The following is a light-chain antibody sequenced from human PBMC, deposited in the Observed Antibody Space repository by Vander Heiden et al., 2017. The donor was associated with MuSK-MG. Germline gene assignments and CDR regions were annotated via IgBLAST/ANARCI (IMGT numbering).Light chain of an antibody. Sequence: QSALTQPASVSGSPGTSITISCTGTSSDVGSYNYVSWYQQHPGKAPKLMIYDVSNRPSGVSNRFSGSKSGNTASLTISGLQAEDEADYYCSSYTSSSTLVFGGGTKLTVL. CDR3: SSYTSSSTLV. V-gene: IGLV2-14*03. CDR2: DVS. CDR1: SSDVGSYNY. J-gene: IGLJ2*01.